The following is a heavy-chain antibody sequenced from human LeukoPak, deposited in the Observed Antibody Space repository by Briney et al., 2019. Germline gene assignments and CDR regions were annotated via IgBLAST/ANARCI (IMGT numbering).Heavy chain of an antibody. CDR3: ARYTQDEYSSGWFYFDY. J-gene: IGHJ4*02. CDR2: ISGRGDST. CDR1: GFTFSSYA. Sequence: GGSLRLSCAASGFTFSSYAMSWVRQAPGKGLEWVSGISGRGDSTYYADSAKGRFTISRDKSKNTLYLQMNSLRAEDTAVCYCARYTQDEYSSGWFYFDYWGQGTLVTVSS. V-gene: IGHV3-23*01. D-gene: IGHD6-19*01.